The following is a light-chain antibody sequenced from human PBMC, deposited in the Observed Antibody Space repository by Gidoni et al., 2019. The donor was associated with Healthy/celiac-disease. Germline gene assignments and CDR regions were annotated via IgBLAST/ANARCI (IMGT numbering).Light chain of an antibody. CDR1: SSNIGSNT. V-gene: IGLV1-44*01. CDR2: SNN. CDR3: AAWDDSLNAKV. J-gene: IGLJ3*02. Sequence: VTISCSGSSSNIGSNTVNWYQQLPGTAPKLLIYSNNQRPSGVPDRFSGSKSGTSASLAISGLQSEDEADYYCAAWDDSLNAKVFGGGTKLTVL.